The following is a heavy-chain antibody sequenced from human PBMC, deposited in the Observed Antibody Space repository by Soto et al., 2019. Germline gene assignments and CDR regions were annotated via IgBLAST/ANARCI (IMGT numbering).Heavy chain of an antibody. CDR2: ISYDGSNK. CDR3: ARPELPHYDFWRAYYYGMDV. D-gene: IGHD3-3*01. J-gene: IGHJ6*02. V-gene: IGHV3-30-3*01. Sequence: GGSLRLSCAASGFTFSSYAMHWVRQAPGKGLEWVAVISYDGSNKYYADSVKGRFTISRDNSKNTLYLQMNSLRAEDTAVYYCARPELPHYDFWRAYYYGMDVWGQGTTVTVSS. CDR1: GFTFSSYA.